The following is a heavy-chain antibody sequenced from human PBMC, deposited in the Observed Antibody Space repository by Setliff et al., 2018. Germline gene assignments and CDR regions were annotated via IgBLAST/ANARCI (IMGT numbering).Heavy chain of an antibody. Sequence: RLSCAASGFIFSNYGMHWVRQAPGKGLEWVAFIRFDGSNKYYADSVKGRFTISRDNSENTLYLQMNSLRVEDTAVYYCVRDLHWGFDYWGLGTLVTVSS. CDR1: GFIFSNYG. D-gene: IGHD7-27*01. CDR2: IRFDGSNK. CDR3: VRDLHWGFDY. J-gene: IGHJ4*02. V-gene: IGHV3-30*02.